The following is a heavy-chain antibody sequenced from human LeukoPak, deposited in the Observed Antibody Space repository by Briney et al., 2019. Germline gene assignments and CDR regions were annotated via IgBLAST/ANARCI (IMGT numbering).Heavy chain of an antibody. CDR2: ISYDGGNK. V-gene: IGHV3-30-3*01. CDR1: GFTFSSYA. Sequence: GGSLRLSCAASGFTFSSYAMHWVRQAPGKGLEWVAVISYDGGNKYYADSAKGRFTISRDNSKNTLYLQMNSLRVEDTAMYYCATLFVATAPPDYWGQRTLVTVSS. J-gene: IGHJ4*02. D-gene: IGHD5-18*01. CDR3: ATLFVATAPPDY.